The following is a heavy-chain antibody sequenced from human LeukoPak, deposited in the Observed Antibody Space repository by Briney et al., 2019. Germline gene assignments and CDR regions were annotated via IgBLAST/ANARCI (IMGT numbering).Heavy chain of an antibody. D-gene: IGHD1-26*01. J-gene: IGHJ4*02. CDR3: ASPPSIVGATTWNY. CDR2: INSDGSST. Sequence: GGSLRLSCAASGFTFSSYWMHWVRQAPGKGLVWVSRINSDGSSTSYADSVKGRFTISRDNAKNTLYLQMNSLRAEDTAVYYCASPPSIVGATTWNYWGQGTLVTVSS. V-gene: IGHV3-74*01. CDR1: GFTFSSYW.